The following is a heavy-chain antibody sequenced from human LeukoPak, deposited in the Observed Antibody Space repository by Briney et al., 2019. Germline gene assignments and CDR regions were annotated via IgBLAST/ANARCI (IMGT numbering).Heavy chain of an antibody. CDR1: GFTVSSNY. CDR2: IYSGGST. Sequence: GGSLRLSCAASGFTVSSNYMSWVRQAPEKGLECVSVIYSGGSTSYADSVKGRFTISRDNSENTVYLQMNSLRAEDTAEYYCARGSGSSPFDRWGQGTLVTVSS. J-gene: IGHJ4*02. V-gene: IGHV3-53*01. D-gene: IGHD1-26*01. CDR3: ARGSGSSPFDR.